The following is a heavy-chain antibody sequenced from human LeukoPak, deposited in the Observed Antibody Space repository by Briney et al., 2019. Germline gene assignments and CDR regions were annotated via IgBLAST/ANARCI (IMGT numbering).Heavy chain of an antibody. V-gene: IGHV3-7*01. CDR1: GFTFSTYW. CDR3: AIDLLINRKTYYFYGMDV. J-gene: IGHJ6*02. Sequence: GGSLRLFCAASGFTFSTYWVGWVRQAPGMGLEWVANIKQDGSEKYYVDSVKGRFTISRDNAKNSMYLQMNNLRAEDTAVYYCAIDLLINRKTYYFYGMDVWGQGTTVTVSS. CDR2: IKQDGSEK.